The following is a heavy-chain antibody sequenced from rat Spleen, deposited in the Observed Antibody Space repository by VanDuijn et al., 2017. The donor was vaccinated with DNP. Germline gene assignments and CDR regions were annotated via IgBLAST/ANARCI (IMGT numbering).Heavy chain of an antibody. D-gene: IGHD1-4*01. V-gene: IGHV5-20*01. Sequence: EVQLVESGGGLVQPGRSLKLSCAASGFTFSDYYMAWVRQGPTKGLEWVASINYDGGTTFSRDSVKGRFTISRDNAEGSLSLQMDSLRSEDTATYYCTTVYPGHWFAHWGQGTLVTVSS. CDR2: INYDGGTT. CDR1: GFTFSDYY. CDR3: TTVYPGHWFAH. J-gene: IGHJ3*01.